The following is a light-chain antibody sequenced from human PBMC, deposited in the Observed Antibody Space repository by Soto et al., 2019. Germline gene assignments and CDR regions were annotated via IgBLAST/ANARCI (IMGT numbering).Light chain of an antibody. J-gene: IGKJ1*01. CDR3: QVYGIAPWA. V-gene: IGKV3-20*01. CDR2: SAT. Sequence: ESVLTDSPRALSLSAWATATHCCGSSQSVSTNQLAWYQQKRGQAPRLVFHSATTRANAFPARFSGSGSGTDFTLTIYRLEPEDFAVYYCQVYGIAPWAFGRGTKVDI. CDR1: QSVSTNQ.